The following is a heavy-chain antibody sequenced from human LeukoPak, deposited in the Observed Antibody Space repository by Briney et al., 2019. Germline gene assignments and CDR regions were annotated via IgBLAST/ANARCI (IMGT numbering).Heavy chain of an antibody. CDR3: ARGGCSGANCYHYVDY. J-gene: IGHJ4*02. V-gene: IGHV5-51*01. CDR2: IYPGDSDT. CDR1: GYRFTSYW. D-gene: IGHD2-15*01. Sequence: GESLKISCKGSGYRFTSYWIGWVRQMPGKGLEWLGIIYPGDSDTRYSPSFQGQVTISADKSIGTAYLQWSSLKASDTAMYYCARGGCSGANCYHYVDYWGQGTLVTVSS.